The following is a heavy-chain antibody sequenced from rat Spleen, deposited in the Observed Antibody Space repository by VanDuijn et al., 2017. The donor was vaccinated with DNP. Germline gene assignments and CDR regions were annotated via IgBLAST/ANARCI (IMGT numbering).Heavy chain of an antibody. V-gene: IGHV2S63*01. CDR2: MWSGGST. J-gene: IGHJ3*01. CDR1: GFSLTDYS. CDR3: TRDQGVTTVPTGNWFAY. Sequence: VQLKESGPGLVQPSQTLSLTCTVSGFSLTDYSVHWVRQPPGKGLEWMGVMWSGGSTAYNLALKSRLSINRDTSKSQLFLKMNSLQTEDTAIYYCTRDQGVTTVPTGNWFAYWGQGTLVTVSS. D-gene: IGHD1-1*01.